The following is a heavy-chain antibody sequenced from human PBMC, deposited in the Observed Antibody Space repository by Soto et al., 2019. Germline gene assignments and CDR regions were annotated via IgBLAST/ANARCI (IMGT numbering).Heavy chain of an antibody. V-gene: IGHV1-69*13. CDR3: ARDGYDILTGYSGSWFDP. Sequence: GASVKVSCKASGGTFSSYAISWVRQAPGQGLEWMGGIIPIFGTANYAQKFQGRVTITADESTSTAYMELSSLRSEDTAVYYCARDGYDILTGYSGSWFDPWGQGTLVTVSS. J-gene: IGHJ5*02. CDR1: GGTFSSYA. CDR2: IIPIFGTA. D-gene: IGHD3-9*01.